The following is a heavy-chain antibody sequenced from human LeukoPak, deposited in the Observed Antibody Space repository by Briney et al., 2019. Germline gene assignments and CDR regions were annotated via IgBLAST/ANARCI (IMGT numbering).Heavy chain of an antibody. Sequence: GGSLRLSCAASGFTFSSYAMTWVRQAPGKGLEWVSAISATGASTYYADSVKGRFTISRDNSKDTLFLQMNSLRAEDTAVYYCAKRVAASSGANDYWGQGTLVTVSS. J-gene: IGHJ4*02. CDR2: ISATGAST. CDR1: GFTFSSYA. D-gene: IGHD5-18*01. V-gene: IGHV3-23*01. CDR3: AKRVAASSGANDY.